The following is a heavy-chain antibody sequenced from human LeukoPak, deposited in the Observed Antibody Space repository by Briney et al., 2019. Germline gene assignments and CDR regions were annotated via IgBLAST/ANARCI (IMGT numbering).Heavy chain of an antibody. CDR2: ISSSSSYI. CDR3: AKDSGIAVAGTLRAFDI. Sequence: PGGSLRLSCAASGFTFSSYSMNWVRQAPGKGLEWVSSISSSSSYIYYADSVKGRFTISRDNAKNSLYQQMNSLRAEDTAVYYCAKDSGIAVAGTLRAFDIWGQGTMVTVSS. D-gene: IGHD6-19*01. J-gene: IGHJ3*02. V-gene: IGHV3-21*01. CDR1: GFTFSSYS.